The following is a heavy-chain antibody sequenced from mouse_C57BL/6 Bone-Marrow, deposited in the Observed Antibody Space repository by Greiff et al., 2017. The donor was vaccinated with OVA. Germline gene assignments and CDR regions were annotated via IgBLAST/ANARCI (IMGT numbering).Heavy chain of an antibody. V-gene: IGHV1-62-2*01. Sequence: VQLQQSGSELVTPGASVKLSCKASGYTFTEYTIPWVKPRSGQGLEWIGWLYPGSGSIKYNEKFKDTATLTADKSSCTVSMELSRLTTEDSAFYVCAKHKEPPPREDWFAYWGQGTLVTVSA. CDR2: LYPGSGSI. J-gene: IGHJ3*01. CDR1: GYTFTEYT. CDR3: AKHKEPPPREDWFAY.